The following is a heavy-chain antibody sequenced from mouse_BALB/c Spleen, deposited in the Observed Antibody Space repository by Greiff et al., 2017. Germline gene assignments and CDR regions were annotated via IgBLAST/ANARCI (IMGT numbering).Heavy chain of an antibody. J-gene: IGHJ2*01. CDR3: ARVLRDYFDY. CDR2: ISSGGST. Sequence: DVKLVESGGGLVKPGGSLKLSCAASGFTFSSYAMSWVRQTPEKRLEWVASISSGGSTYYPDSVKGRFTISRDNARNILYLQMSSLRSEDTAMYYCARVLRDYFDYWGQGTTLTVSS. CDR1: GFTFSSYA. V-gene: IGHV5-6-5*01.